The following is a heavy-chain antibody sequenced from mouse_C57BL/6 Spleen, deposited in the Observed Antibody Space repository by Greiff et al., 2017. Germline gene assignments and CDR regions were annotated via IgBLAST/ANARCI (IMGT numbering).Heavy chain of an antibody. J-gene: IGHJ4*01. CDR3: ARSPDSYYYAMDY. CDR1: GYAFSSYW. Sequence: QVQLKESGAELVKPGASVKISCKASGYAFSSYWMNWVKQRPGKGLEWIGQIYPGDGDTNYNGKFKGKATLTADKSSSTAYMQLSSLTSEDSAVYFCARSPDSYYYAMDYWGQGTSVTVSS. V-gene: IGHV1-80*01. CDR2: IYPGDGDT.